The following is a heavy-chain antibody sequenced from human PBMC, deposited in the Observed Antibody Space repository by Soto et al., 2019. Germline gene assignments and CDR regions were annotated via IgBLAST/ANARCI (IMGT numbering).Heavy chain of an antibody. CDR2: ISYDGRNK. Sequence: GGSLRLSCAASGFIIHNFGMHWVRQTPGKGLEWVAVISYDGRNKYYADLVKGRFTISRDNSQNTLYLQMNSLRAEDTAVYYCAREIYDSSGYYAPFDYRGQRTLVTVSS. V-gene: IGHV3-30*03. CDR1: GFIIHNFG. CDR3: AREIYDSSGYYAPFDY. D-gene: IGHD3-22*01. J-gene: IGHJ4*02.